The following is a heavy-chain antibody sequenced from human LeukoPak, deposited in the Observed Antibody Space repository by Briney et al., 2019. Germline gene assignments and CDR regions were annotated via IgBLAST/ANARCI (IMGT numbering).Heavy chain of an antibody. CDR3: AKDRTVGASYWYFDL. J-gene: IGHJ2*01. V-gene: IGHV3-23*01. CDR1: GFTFSILA. CDR2: ISGSGGST. D-gene: IGHD1-26*01. Sequence: GGSLRLSCAASGFTFSILAMNWVRQAPGKGLEWVSAISGSGGSTYYADFVKGRFTISRDNSKNTLYLQMNTLRAEDTAIYYCAKDRTVGASYWYFDLWGRGTLVTVSS.